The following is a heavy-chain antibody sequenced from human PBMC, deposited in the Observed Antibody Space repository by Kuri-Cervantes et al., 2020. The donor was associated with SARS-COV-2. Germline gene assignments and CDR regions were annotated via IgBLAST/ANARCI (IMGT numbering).Heavy chain of an antibody. V-gene: IGHV3-48*03. CDR1: GFTFSSYE. CDR2: ISSGGSTI. D-gene: IGHD1-1*01. J-gene: IGHJ4*02. Sequence: GESLKISCAASGFTFSSYEMNWVRQAPGKGLEWVSYISSGGSTIYYADSVKGRFTLSRDNAKNMLFLQMNSLRAEGTAVYYCVRDGDHWNFDYWGQGTLVTVSS. CDR3: VRDGDHWNFDY.